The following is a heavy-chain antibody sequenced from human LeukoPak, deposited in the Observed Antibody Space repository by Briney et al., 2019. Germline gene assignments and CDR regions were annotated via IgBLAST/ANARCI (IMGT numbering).Heavy chain of an antibody. D-gene: IGHD3-10*01. V-gene: IGHV4-61*02. J-gene: IGHJ4*02. Sequence: SETLSLTCTVSGDSISSGSYYWSWIRQPAGKGLEWIGRIYPRGTSSYNPSLKSRVTISADSSKNQFSLNLNSVTAADTAVYYCARGGDRSFDYWGQGTLVTVSS. CDR2: IYPRGTS. CDR3: ARGGDRSFDY. CDR1: GDSISSGSYY.